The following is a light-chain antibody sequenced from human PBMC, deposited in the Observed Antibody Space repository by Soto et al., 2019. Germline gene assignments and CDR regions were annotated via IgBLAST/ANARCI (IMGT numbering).Light chain of an antibody. V-gene: IGKV1-5*03. CDR1: QSVTTW. J-gene: IGKJ1*01. CDR2: KAS. Sequence: DIQMTQSPSTLSASVGDRVTITCRASQSVTTWLAWFQQKPGKAPKLLIYKASTLESGVPSRFSGSGSGTEFTLTISSLQPDDFATYFCQQYHSYSTFAQGTKVEFK. CDR3: QQYHSYST.